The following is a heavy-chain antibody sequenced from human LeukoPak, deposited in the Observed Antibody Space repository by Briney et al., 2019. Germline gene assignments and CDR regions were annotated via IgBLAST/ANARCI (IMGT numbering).Heavy chain of an antibody. J-gene: IGHJ4*02. Sequence: PSETLSLTCTVSGGSISGSSYYWGWIRQPPGKGLEWIGSIYYSGSTYYNPSLKSRVTISVDTSKNQFSLKLSSVTAADTAVYYCARQGSYDYVWGSYRSYYFDYWGQGTLVTVSS. CDR2: IYYSGST. CDR1: GGSISGSSYY. D-gene: IGHD3-16*02. CDR3: ARQGSYDYVWGSYRSYYFDY. V-gene: IGHV4-39*01.